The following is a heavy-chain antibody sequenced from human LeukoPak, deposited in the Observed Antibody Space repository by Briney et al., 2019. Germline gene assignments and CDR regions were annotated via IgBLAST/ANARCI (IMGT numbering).Heavy chain of an antibody. V-gene: IGHV3-23*01. Sequence: GRSLRLSCAASGFTFSSYAMGWVRQAPGKGLEWVSGISSTGGSTYYADSVKGRFTISRDNSKNTLYLQMNSLRAEDTAVYYCAKDRGGILTGSEYWGQGTLVTVSS. CDR1: GFTFSSYA. CDR3: AKDRGGILTGSEY. CDR2: ISSTGGST. D-gene: IGHD3-9*01. J-gene: IGHJ4*02.